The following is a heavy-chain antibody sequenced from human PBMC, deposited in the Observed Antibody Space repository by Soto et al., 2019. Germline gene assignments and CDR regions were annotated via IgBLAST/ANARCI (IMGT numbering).Heavy chain of an antibody. D-gene: IGHD3-16*01. CDR1: GFTFSLYS. CDR3: ATGPPRVFAFDI. Sequence: GGSLRLSCAASGFTFSLYSMIWVRQAPGKGLEWVAAINSSSSYIYYADSVKGRFTISRDNAKNSLYLQMNSLRAEDTAVYYCATGPPRVFAFDIWGQGTMVTVSS. J-gene: IGHJ3*02. V-gene: IGHV3-21*01. CDR2: INSSSSYI.